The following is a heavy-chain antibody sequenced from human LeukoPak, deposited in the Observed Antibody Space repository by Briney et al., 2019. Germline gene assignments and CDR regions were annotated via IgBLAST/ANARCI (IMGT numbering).Heavy chain of an antibody. CDR2: IYYSGST. D-gene: IGHD3-3*01. CDR1: GGSVTSYY. CDR3: ARDRRFYFDY. V-gene: IGHV4-59*02. Sequence: PSETLSLTCTVSGGSVTSYYWSWIRQPPGKGLEWIGYIYYSGSTYYNPSLKSRVTISVDTSKNQFSLKLSSVTAADTAVYYCARDRRFYFDYWGQGTLVTVSS. J-gene: IGHJ4*01.